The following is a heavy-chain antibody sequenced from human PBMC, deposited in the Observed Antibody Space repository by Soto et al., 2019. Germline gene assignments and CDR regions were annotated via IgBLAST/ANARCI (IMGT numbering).Heavy chain of an antibody. CDR2: IKHRGRT. V-gene: IGHV4-34*01. J-gene: IGHJ4*02. CDR3: ARGSSLIVEVQRDAPDKYYFDS. Sequence: SETLSLTCAVYGGSFSGHVWSWIRQPPGKRLKWMGEIKHRGRTNFNTSLKSRVTISVDTSKNQFSLKVNSLTAADTAVYYCARGSSLIVEVQRDAPDKYYFDSWGQGTVVTVSS. CDR1: GGSFSGHV. D-gene: IGHD2-21*01.